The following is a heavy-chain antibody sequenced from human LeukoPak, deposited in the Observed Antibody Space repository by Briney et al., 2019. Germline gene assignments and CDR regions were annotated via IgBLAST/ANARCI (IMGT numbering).Heavy chain of an antibody. J-gene: IGHJ4*02. CDR3: ARLSPERGYSYGPLDIYFDY. D-gene: IGHD5-18*01. V-gene: IGHV3-30*04. CDR1: GFTFSSYA. Sequence: PGRSLRLSCAASGFTFSSYAMHWVRQAPGKGLEWVAVISYDGSNKYYADSVKGRFTISRDNAKNSLYLQMNSLRAEDTAVYYCARLSPERGYSYGPLDIYFDYWGQGTLVTASS. CDR2: ISYDGSNK.